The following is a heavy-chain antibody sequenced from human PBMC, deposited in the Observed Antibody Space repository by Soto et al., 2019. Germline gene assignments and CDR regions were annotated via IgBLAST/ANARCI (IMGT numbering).Heavy chain of an antibody. CDR1: GFSLNDSGVG. J-gene: IGHJ3*02. V-gene: IGHV2-5*02. D-gene: IGHD4-4*01. CDR3: ARRLHRNDYIDFEPFHI. Sequence: QITLKESGPTLVKPTQTLTLTCTLSGFSLNDSGVGVGCMRQPPGKDLEWFALIYWDDDKRYSPSLKNRLTYTKDSTKNLVVLTMPNMDPVYSATYYCARRLHRNDYIDFEPFHIWGQGTLVTVS. CDR2: IYWDDDK.